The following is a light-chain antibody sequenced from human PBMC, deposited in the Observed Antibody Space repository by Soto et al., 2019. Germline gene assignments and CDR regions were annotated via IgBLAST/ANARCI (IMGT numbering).Light chain of an antibody. Sequence: AIQMTQSPSSLSASVGDRVTMTCRASQGINNELAWYQQKPGKAPKLLIYAASNLHSGVPSRFSGSGSGTDFALTLCSLQPEDFANYFCLHDYNYPRTFGQGTKV. CDR2: AAS. J-gene: IGKJ1*01. CDR1: QGINNE. CDR3: LHDYNYPRT. V-gene: IGKV1-6*01.